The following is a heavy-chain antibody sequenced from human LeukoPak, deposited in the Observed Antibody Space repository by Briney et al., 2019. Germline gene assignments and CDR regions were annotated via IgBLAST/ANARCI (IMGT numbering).Heavy chain of an antibody. J-gene: IGHJ5*02. D-gene: IGHD2-2*01. V-gene: IGHV4-34*01. Sequence: SETLSLTCAVYGGSFSGYYWSWIRQPPGKGLKGIGKINHSGSTNYNPSLKSRVTISVDTSKNQFSLKLSSVTAADTAVYYCARARYCSSTSCRNWFDPWGQGTLVTVSS. CDR3: ARARYCSSTSCRNWFDP. CDR1: GGSFSGYY. CDR2: INHSGST.